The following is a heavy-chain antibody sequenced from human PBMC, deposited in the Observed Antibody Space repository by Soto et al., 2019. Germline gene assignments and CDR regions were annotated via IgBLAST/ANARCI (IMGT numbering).Heavy chain of an antibody. CDR3: ARDLRDTILGGLPSAYYYGMDV. CDR2: INPSGGST. D-gene: IGHD3-3*01. J-gene: IGHJ6*02. CDR1: GYTFTSYY. V-gene: IGHV1-46*01. Sequence: QVQLVQSGAEVKKPGASVKVSCKASGYTFTSYYMHWVRQAPGQGLEWMGIINPSGGSTSYAQKFQGRVTMTRDTSTSTVYMELSSLRSEDTAVYYCARDLRDTILGGLPSAYYYGMDVWGQGTTVTVSS.